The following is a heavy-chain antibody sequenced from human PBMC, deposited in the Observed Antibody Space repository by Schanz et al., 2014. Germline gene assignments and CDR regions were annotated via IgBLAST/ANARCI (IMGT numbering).Heavy chain of an antibody. CDR3: ARGSSASLSRVWFDL. CDR1: GFSFSIFA. Sequence: EVQLLESGGGLVQPGGSLRLSCAASGFSFSIFAMTWVRQAPGQGLEWVSTISGSGGDTYPADSVKGRFIISRDNAKNSLYLEMNSLRAGDTAFYHCARGSSASLSRVWFDLWGQGTLVTVSS. V-gene: IGHV3-23*01. CDR2: ISGSGGDT. D-gene: IGHD6-6*01. J-gene: IGHJ5*02.